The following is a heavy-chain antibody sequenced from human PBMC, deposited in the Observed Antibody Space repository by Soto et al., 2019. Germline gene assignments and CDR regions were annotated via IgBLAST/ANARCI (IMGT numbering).Heavy chain of an antibody. D-gene: IGHD4-17*01. CDR3: ASNLRWTHQGAFHF. Sequence: QVQLVQSGAEVKRPGSSVKVSCKASGGNFRSHSLNWVRQAPGQGLEWMGGIIPVLGSPRTAQKFQARVKIVADESTNTTYMEMRSLRSDDTALYYCASNLRWTHQGAFHFWGQGTQV. CDR1: GGNFRSHS. V-gene: IGHV1-69*01. J-gene: IGHJ4*02. CDR2: IIPVLGSP.